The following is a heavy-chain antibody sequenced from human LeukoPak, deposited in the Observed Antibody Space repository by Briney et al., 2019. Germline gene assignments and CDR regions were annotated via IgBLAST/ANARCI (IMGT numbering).Heavy chain of an antibody. Sequence: GRSLRLSCAASGFTFSSYAMHWVRQAPGKGLEWVSGINWNGGSTGYADSVKGRFTISRDNAKNSLYLQMNSLRAEDTAVYYCAELGITMIGGVWGKGTTVTISS. CDR2: INWNGGST. V-gene: IGHV3-20*04. CDR1: GFTFSSYA. D-gene: IGHD3-10*02. CDR3: AELGITMIGGV. J-gene: IGHJ6*04.